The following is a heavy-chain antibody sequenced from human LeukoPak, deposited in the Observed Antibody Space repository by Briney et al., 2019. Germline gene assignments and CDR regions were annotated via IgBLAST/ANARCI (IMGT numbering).Heavy chain of an antibody. CDR2: ISWSGAST. V-gene: IGHV3-23*01. J-gene: IGHJ4*02. CDR3: AKDVGKWESLHFFDY. CDR1: GFTFSTNA. Sequence: GGSLRLSCAASGFTFSTNAMSWVRQAPGKGLEWISGISWSGASTYYADSVTGRFTISRDNSRNTLYLQMNSLRGDDTAVYYCAKDVGKWESLHFFDYWGQGTLVTVSS. D-gene: IGHD1-26*01.